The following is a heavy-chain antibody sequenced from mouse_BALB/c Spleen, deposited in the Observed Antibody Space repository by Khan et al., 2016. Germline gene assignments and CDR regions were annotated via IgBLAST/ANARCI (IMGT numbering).Heavy chain of an antibody. CDR1: GYAFTDYA. V-gene: IGHV1S137*01. CDR3: ARSRDYDWFAY. Sequence: QVQLQQSGPEVVRPGVSVKISCKGSGYAFTDYAIHWVKQSHAKSLEWIGVISTYTGHTNYNQKFKGKATMTADKFSSTAFMELVRLTSEDSAIYYGARSRDYDWFAYWGQGNLVTVSA. J-gene: IGHJ3*01. D-gene: IGHD2-4*01. CDR2: ISTYTGHT.